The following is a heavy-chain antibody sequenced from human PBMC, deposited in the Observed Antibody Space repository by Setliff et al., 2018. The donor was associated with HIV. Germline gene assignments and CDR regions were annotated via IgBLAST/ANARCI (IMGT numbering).Heavy chain of an antibody. Sequence: SETLSLTCAVYGGSFSSYYWSWIRQPPGKGLEWIGEINHSGSTNYSPSLKSRVTISVDTSKNQFSLKLSSVSAADTAVYYCASPKERYYYGSGTNVREYYGMDVWGQGTTVTVSS. CDR3: ASPKERYYYGSGTNVREYYGMDV. D-gene: IGHD3-10*01. CDR2: INHSGST. V-gene: IGHV4-34*01. CDR1: GGSFSSYY. J-gene: IGHJ6*02.